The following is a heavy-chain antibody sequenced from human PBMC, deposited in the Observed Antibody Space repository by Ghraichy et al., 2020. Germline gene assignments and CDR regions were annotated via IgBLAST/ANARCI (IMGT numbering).Heavy chain of an antibody. CDR3: ARGEMAATY. J-gene: IGHJ4*02. CDR1: GFTFSSDW. D-gene: IGHD5-24*01. CDR2: INTDGSST. Sequence: GGSLRLSCAASGFTFSSDWMHWVRQAPGKGLVWVSRINTDGSSTTYADSVKGRFTISRDNAKNTLYLQMNALRAEDSAVYYCARGEMAATYWGQGTLVTVSS. V-gene: IGHV3-74*01.